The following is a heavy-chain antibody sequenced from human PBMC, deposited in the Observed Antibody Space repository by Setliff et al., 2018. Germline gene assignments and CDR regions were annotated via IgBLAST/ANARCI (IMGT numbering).Heavy chain of an antibody. V-gene: IGHV1-46*01. J-gene: IGHJ3*02. Sequence: ASVKVSCKASGYTFTSHYMHWVRQAPGLGLEWMGIINPSSGRTSYAQKFQGRVTMTRDTSTSTVYMDMSSLRSEDTAVYYCARDVFPYRYEGAFDIWGQGTMVTVSS. CDR3: ARDVFPYRYEGAFDI. CDR2: INPSSGRT. D-gene: IGHD3-16*02. CDR1: GYTFTSHY.